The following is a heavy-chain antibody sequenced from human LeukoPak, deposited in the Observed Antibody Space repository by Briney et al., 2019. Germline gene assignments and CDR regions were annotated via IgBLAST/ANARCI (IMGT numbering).Heavy chain of an antibody. CDR3: ARGSVGGGNYFNY. CDR1: GFTFSSYI. D-gene: IGHD3-16*01. Sequence: GGSLRLSCAASGFTFSSYIMNWVRQAPGKGLEWVSSISSDSSYIYYADSVKGRFTISRDNAKNSLYLQMNSLRAEDTAVYYCARGSVGGGNYFNYWGQGTLVTVSS. V-gene: IGHV3-21*01. CDR2: ISSDSSYI. J-gene: IGHJ4*02.